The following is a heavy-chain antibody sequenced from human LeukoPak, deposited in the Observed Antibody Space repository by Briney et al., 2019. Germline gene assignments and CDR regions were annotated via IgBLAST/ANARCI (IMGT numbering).Heavy chain of an antibody. CDR2: INPASGDA. V-gene: IGHV1-2*02. D-gene: IGHD3-10*01. Sequence: ASVKVSCKASGYTSSDYYVHWVRQAPGQGLDWMGWINPASGDADYAQSFQGRITMTRDMSFSSAYMDLRWLRSADAAVYYCARGPSVYFHGLDVWGQGTTVAVSS. CDR1: GYTSSDYY. CDR3: ARGPSVYFHGLDV. J-gene: IGHJ6*02.